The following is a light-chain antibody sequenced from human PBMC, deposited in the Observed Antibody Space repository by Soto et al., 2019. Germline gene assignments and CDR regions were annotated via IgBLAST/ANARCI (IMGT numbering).Light chain of an antibody. V-gene: IGKV1-5*01. CDR3: QQSYSTPLDT. Sequence: DIQMTQSPSTLSASVGDRVTITCRASQSFSSWLAWYQQKPGKAPKLLIYDASSLQSGVPSRFTGSGFGTEFTLTISSLQPDDFATYYCQQSYSTPLDTFGQGTRLEIK. CDR1: QSFSSW. CDR2: DAS. J-gene: IGKJ5*01.